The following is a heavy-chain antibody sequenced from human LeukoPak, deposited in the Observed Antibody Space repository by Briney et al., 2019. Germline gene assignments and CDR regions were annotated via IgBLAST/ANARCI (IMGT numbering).Heavy chain of an antibody. CDR1: GGSISSYY. J-gene: IGHJ4*02. Sequence: SETLSLTCAVYGGSISSYYWSWIRQPPGKGLEWIGYIYYSGSTNYNPSLKSRVTISVDTSKNQFSLKLSSVTAADTAVYYCARLWQWLTDYWGQGTLVTVSS. CDR3: ARLWQWLTDY. D-gene: IGHD6-19*01. CDR2: IYYSGST. V-gene: IGHV4-59*08.